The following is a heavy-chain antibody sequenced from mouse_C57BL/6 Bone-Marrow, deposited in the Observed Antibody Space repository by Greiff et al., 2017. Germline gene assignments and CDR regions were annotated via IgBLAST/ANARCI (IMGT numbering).Heavy chain of an antibody. Sequence: VQLQQPGAELVKPGASVKLSCKASGYTFTSYLMHWVKQRPGRGLEWIGRIDPNSGGTKYNEKFKSKASLTVDKPSSTAYMQLSSLTSEDSAVYYCARSRGYSNFAWFAYWGQGTLVTVSA. CDR2: IDPNSGGT. CDR1: GYTFTSYL. D-gene: IGHD2-5*01. J-gene: IGHJ3*01. CDR3: ARSRGYSNFAWFAY. V-gene: IGHV1-72*01.